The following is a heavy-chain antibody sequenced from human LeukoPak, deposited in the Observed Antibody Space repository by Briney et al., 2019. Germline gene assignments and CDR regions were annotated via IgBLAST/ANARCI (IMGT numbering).Heavy chain of an antibody. V-gene: IGHV3-21*01. CDR1: GFTFSSYS. CDR3: ARERSAWRI. CDR2: ITSSSSYI. J-gene: IGHJ3*02. Sequence: GGSLRLSCAASGFTFSSYSMNWVRQAPGKGLEWVSSITSSSSYIYYADSGKGRFTFSRDNAKNSLYLQMSSLRADDTAIYYCARERSAWRIWGQGTMVTVSS. D-gene: IGHD1-1*01.